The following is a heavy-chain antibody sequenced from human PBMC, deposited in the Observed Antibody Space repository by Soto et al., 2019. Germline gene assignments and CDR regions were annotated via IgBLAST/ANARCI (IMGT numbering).Heavy chain of an antibody. CDR3: AKERAETTCYDY. J-gene: IGHJ4*02. V-gene: IGHV3-23*01. D-gene: IGHD2-15*01. CDR2: ITGSGSST. Sequence: GGSLRLSCAASGFTFRSFAMTWVRQAPGKGLEWVSAITGSGSSTHYADSVKGRFTISRDNSKNTLYLQMNSLRAEDTAVYYCAKERAETTCYDYWGPGTLVPVYS. CDR1: GFTFRSFA.